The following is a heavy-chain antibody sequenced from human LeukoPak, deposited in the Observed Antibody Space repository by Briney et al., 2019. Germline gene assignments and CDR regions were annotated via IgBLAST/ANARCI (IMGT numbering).Heavy chain of an antibody. CDR3: AKDYYDYVWGSSRWNFDY. D-gene: IGHD3-16*01. J-gene: IGHJ4*02. Sequence: PGGSLRLSCAASGITFSSYAMSWVRQAPGKGLEWVPAISGSGGDTYYADSVKGRFTISRDNSKNTLYLQMNSLRAEDTAVYYCAKDYYDYVWGSSRWNFDYWGQGTLVTVSS. V-gene: IGHV3-23*01. CDR2: ISGSGGDT. CDR1: GITFSSYA.